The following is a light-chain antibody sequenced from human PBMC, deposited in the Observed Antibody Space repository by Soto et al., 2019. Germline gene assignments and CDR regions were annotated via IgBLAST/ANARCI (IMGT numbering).Light chain of an antibody. CDR3: QQYHNRWT. V-gene: IGKV3-15*01. CDR2: GTS. CDR1: QSVSSN. J-gene: IGKJ1*01. Sequence: EIVMTQSPATLSVSPGERATLSCRASQSVSSNLAWYQQKPGQAPRLLIYGTSTRATGVPARFSGSGSGTDFTLTISSLQSEDFAVYYCQQYHNRWTFGQGTKVEIK.